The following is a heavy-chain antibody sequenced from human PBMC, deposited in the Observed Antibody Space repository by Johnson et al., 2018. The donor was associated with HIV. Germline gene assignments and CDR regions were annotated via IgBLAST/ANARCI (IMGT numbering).Heavy chain of an antibody. D-gene: IGHD3-22*01. CDR3: AKVGFSVTMIVGRRGRSNAFDI. CDR1: GFTFSSYG. J-gene: IGHJ3*02. CDR2: ISYDGSNK. Sequence: QVQLVESGGGVVQPGRSLRLSCAASGFTFSSYGMHWVRQAPGKGLEWVAVISYDGSNKYYPGSVKGRFTISRDNSKNTLYLQMNSLRAEDTAVYYCAKVGFSVTMIVGRRGRSNAFDIWGQGTMVTVSS. V-gene: IGHV3-30*18.